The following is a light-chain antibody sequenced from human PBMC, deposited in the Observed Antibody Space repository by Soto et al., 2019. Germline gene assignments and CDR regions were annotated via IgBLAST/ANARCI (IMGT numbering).Light chain of an antibody. CDR1: LSVNSN. J-gene: IGKJ5*01. CDR3: QQDACSTPR. V-gene: IGKV3-15*01. CDR2: GAS. Sequence: IVLTHSQSTLSVPAFKTATHSYRASLSVNSNLAWYQQKRGQAPRLLIYGASTRATGIPPRFSGSGSGTDFTLTISSLEPEDFTVYSCQQDACSTPRFGQGTRLEIK.